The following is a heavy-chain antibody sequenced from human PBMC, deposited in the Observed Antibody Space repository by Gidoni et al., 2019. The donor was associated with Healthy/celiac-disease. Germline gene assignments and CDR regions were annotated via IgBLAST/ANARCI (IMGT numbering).Heavy chain of an antibody. CDR2: MSGSVGST. Sequence: EVQLLESGGGLTQRGGSLRLSCAASGFTLSSYAMSWVRHAPGKGLEWFSAMSGSVGSTSYGDSVNGRFTISRDNSKNTLYLQMNSLRAEDTAVYYCANLLTDLAASSPAYWGQGTLVTVSS. CDR1: GFTLSSYA. J-gene: IGHJ4*02. CDR3: ANLLTDLAASSPAY. D-gene: IGHD2-8*01. V-gene: IGHV3-23*01.